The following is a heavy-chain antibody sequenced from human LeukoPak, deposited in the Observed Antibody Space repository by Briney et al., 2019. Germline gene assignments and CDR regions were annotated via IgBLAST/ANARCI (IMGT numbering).Heavy chain of an antibody. CDR3: VEDGHSNTGMSY. CDR2: IRSKANSYVT. Sequence: GGSLRLSCATSGFTFSGSTIHWVRQAPGKGLEWIGHIRSKANSYVTIYGASVKGRFTISRDDSKNTAYLHMNSLKTEDMAVYYCVEDGHSNTGMSYWGQGTLVTVSS. D-gene: IGHD2/OR15-2a*01. CDR1: GFTFSGST. V-gene: IGHV3-73*01. J-gene: IGHJ4*02.